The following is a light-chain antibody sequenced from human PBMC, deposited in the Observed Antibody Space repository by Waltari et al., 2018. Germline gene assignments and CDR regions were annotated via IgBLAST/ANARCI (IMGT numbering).Light chain of an antibody. CDR1: SLRRYS. Sequence: SSDLTQDPAVSVALGQTVRITCQGASLRRYSASWYQQRPGQAPILARYGQNDRPSGIPDRFSGSTSGNTASLTITGAQAEDEADYYCHSRDTSSTRFFGGGTRLTV. CDR3: HSRDTSSTRF. CDR2: GQN. V-gene: IGLV3-19*01. J-gene: IGLJ2*01.